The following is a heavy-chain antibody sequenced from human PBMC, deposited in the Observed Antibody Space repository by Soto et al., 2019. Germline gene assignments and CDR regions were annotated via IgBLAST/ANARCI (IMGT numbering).Heavy chain of an antibody. D-gene: IGHD6-19*01. J-gene: IGHJ5*02. Sequence: PGGSLRLSCAASGFTFSSYGMHWVRQAPGKGLEWVAVISYDGSNKYYADSVKGRFTISRDNSKNTLYLQMNSLRAEDTAVYYCAKDRSSGWYNWFDPWGQGTLVTVSS. CDR3: AKDRSSGWYNWFDP. CDR1: GFTFSSYG. V-gene: IGHV3-30*18. CDR2: ISYDGSNK.